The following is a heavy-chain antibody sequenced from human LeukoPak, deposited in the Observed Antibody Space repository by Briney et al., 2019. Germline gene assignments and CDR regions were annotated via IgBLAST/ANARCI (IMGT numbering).Heavy chain of an antibody. J-gene: IGHJ3*02. Sequence: QLWGSLRLSCAASGFTFDDYAMHWVRQAPGKGLEWVSGISWNSGSIGYADSVKGRFTISRDNAKNSLYLQMNSLRAEDTALYYCAKVLYSSGWSHAFDIWGQGTMVTVSS. V-gene: IGHV3-9*01. CDR2: ISWNSGSI. CDR1: GFTFDDYA. CDR3: AKVLYSSGWSHAFDI. D-gene: IGHD6-19*01.